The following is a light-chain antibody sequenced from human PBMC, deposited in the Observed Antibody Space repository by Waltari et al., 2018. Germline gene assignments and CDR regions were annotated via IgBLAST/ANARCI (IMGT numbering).Light chain of an antibody. CDR3: CSYTDSTTLV. J-gene: IGLJ2*01. CDR1: SSDVGNYNF. CDR2: EDT. V-gene: IGLV2-23*01. Sequence: QSALTQPASVSGSPGQSITISCTGTSSDVGNYNFVSWYQHHPGKAPRLMIYEDTKRHSGVCNRFSGAKSGNTASLTISGLQAEDEADYYCCSYTDSTTLVFGGGTGLTVL.